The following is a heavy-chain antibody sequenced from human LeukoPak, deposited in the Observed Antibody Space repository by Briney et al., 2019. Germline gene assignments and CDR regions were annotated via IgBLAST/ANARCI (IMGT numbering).Heavy chain of an antibody. J-gene: IGHJ4*02. CDR2: IYHSGGT. CDR1: GYSVSGGYY. D-gene: IGHD1-26*01. CDR3: ARTYEMEVGATEFDY. V-gene: IGHV4-38-2*02. Sequence: SETLSFTCTVSGYSVSGGYYWGWIRPPPGKRLEWIGSIYHSGGTYYNPSLKSRVTISVDTSKNQFSLQLSSVTAADTAVYYCARTYEMEVGATEFDYWGQGTLVTVSS.